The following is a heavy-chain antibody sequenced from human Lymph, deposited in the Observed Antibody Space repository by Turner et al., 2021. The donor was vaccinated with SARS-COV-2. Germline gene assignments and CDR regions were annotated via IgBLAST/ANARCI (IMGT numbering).Heavy chain of an antibody. CDR1: GITVSRNY. D-gene: IGHD5-18*01. CDR2: IYSGGSS. CDR3: ARDLDTAGGMDV. V-gene: IGHV3-53*04. Sequence: EVQLVESGGGLVQPGGSLRLSCAASGITVSRNYMIWVRQAPGKGLEWVSVIYSGGSSYYADSVKGRFTISRHNSKNTLYLQMNSLRAEDTAVYYCARDLDTAGGMDVWGQGTTVTVSS. J-gene: IGHJ6*02.